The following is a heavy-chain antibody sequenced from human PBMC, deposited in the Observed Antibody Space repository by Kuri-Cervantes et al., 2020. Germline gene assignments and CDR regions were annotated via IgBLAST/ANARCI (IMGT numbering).Heavy chain of an antibody. J-gene: IGHJ4*02. Sequence: ASVKVSCKASGYTFTSYYMHWVRQAPGQGLEWMGIINPSGGSKSYAQKFQGRVTMTTDTTTSTAYMELRSLRSDDTAVYYCAGDYHDDWAQGTMVTVSS. CDR3: AGDYHDD. D-gene: IGHD3-16*02. CDR1: GYTFTSYY. V-gene: IGHV1-46*01. CDR2: INPSGGSK.